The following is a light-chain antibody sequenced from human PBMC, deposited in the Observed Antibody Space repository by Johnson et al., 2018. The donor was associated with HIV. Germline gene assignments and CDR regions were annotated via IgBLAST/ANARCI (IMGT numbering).Light chain of an antibody. J-gene: IGLJ1*01. Sequence: QSVLTQPPSLSAAPGQKVTISCSGSSSDIGNNYVSWYQHLPGTAPKLLIYDNDKRHSGIPDRFSGSKSGTSATLGITGLQTGDEADYYCGTWDSSLNAYVFGAATKVAVL. CDR3: GTWDSSLNAYV. CDR2: DND. V-gene: IGLV1-51*01. CDR1: SSDIGNNY.